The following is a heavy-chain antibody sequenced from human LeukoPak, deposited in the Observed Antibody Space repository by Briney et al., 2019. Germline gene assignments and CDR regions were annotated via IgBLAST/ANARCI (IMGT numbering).Heavy chain of an antibody. V-gene: IGHV1-2*02. CDR1: GYTLTGYY. CDR2: INPNSGGT. D-gene: IGHD5-18*01. Sequence: ASVKVSCTASGYTLTGYYMHWVRQAPGQGLEWMGWINPNSGGTNYAQKFQGRVTMTRDTSISTAYMELSRLRSDDTAVYYCAREDTAMFMVWFDPWGQGTLVTVSS. J-gene: IGHJ5*02. CDR3: AREDTAMFMVWFDP.